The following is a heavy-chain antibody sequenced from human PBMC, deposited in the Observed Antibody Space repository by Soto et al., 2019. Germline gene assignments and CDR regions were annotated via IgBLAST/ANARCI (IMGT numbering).Heavy chain of an antibody. Sequence: PGGSLRLSCAASGFTFSSYGMHWVRQAPGKGLEWVAVIWYDGSNKYYADSVKGRFTISRDNSKNTLYLQMNSLRAEDTAVYYCARDPRIKRPYYYYYMDVWGKGTTVTVSS. CDR3: ARDPRIKRPYYYYYMDV. V-gene: IGHV3-33*01. CDR2: IWYDGSNK. J-gene: IGHJ6*03. CDR1: GFTFSSYG. D-gene: IGHD6-25*01.